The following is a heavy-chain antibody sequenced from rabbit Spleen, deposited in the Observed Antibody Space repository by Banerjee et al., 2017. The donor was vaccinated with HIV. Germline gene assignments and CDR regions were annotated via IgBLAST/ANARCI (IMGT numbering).Heavy chain of an antibody. J-gene: IGHJ6*01. CDR1: GLDFSSSYW. V-gene: IGHV1S45*01. D-gene: IGHD8-1*01. Sequence: QEQLVESGGGLVKPGSSLSLTCKASGLDFSSSYWICWVRQAPGKGLEWIACIDVVKSGSTYYATWAKGRFTISKSSSTTVTLQMTSLTAADTATYFCARDSGSSFSSYGMDLWGQGTLVTVS. CDR2: IDVVKSGST. CDR3: ARDSGSSFSSYGMDL.